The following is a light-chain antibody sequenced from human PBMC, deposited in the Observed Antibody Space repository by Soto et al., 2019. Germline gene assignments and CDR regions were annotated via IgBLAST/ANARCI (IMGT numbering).Light chain of an antibody. CDR1: QGISNY. J-gene: IGKJ3*01. Sequence: IQITPSPCAMSAGVGDRFTITCRASQGISNYLAWFQQKPGKVPKRLIYAASSLQSGVPSRFSGSGSGTEFTLTISSLQPEDFATYYCLQHNSYPRFTFGPGTKVDIK. V-gene: IGKV1-17*03. CDR2: AAS. CDR3: LQHNSYPRFT.